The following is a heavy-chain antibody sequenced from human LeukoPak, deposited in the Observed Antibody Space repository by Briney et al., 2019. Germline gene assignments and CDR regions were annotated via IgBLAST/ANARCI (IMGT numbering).Heavy chain of an antibody. V-gene: IGHV3-48*04. Sequence: GGSLRLSCAAPEFTFSSYSMCWVRQAPGKGLEWVSYISSSGTSIYYADSVRGRFTISRDNAKNSLYLQMNSLRAEDTALYYCARDVTYHGGDWFDPWGQGTLVTVSS. CDR1: EFTFSSYS. J-gene: IGHJ5*02. D-gene: IGHD4-23*01. CDR3: ARDVTYHGGDWFDP. CDR2: ISSSGTSI.